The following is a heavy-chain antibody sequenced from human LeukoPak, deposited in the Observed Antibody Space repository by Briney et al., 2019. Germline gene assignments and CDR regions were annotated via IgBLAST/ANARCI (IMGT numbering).Heavy chain of an antibody. CDR3: ASAYYYDSSVYQSNVDY. V-gene: IGHV3-30-3*01. J-gene: IGHJ4*02. CDR2: ISYDGSNK. CDR1: GFTFSSYA. D-gene: IGHD3-22*01. Sequence: PGRSLRLSCAASGFTFSSYAMHWVRQAPGKGLEWVAVISYDGSNKYYADSVKGRFTISRDNSKNTLYLQMNSLRAEDTAVYYCASAYYYDSSVYQSNVDYWGQGTLVTVSS.